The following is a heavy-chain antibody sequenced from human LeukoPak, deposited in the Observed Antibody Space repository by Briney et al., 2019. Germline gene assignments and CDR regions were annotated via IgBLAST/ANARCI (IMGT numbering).Heavy chain of an antibody. CDR3: AKDFWKRRGSSSTIFDY. CDR2: IYTSGST. CDR1: GGSISSGSYY. Sequence: PSETLSLTCTVSGGSISSGSYYWSWIRQPAGKGLEWIGRIYTSGSTNYNPSLKSRVTISVDTSKNKFSLKLSSVTAADTAVYYCAKDFWKRRGSSSTIFDYWGQGTLVTVSS. V-gene: IGHV4-61*02. J-gene: IGHJ4*02. D-gene: IGHD6-6*01.